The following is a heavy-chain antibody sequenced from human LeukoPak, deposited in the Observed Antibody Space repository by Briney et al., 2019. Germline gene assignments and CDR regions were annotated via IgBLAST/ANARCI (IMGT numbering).Heavy chain of an antibody. Sequence: GGSLRLSCAASGFTFSDNAMSWVRQAPGKGLEWVSTISRTTGTTDYADSVKGRFTISRDNSKNTVSLQVNSLRAEDTAVYYCAKGSHFANCGQGTLVTVSS. CDR2: ISRTTGTT. CDR1: GFTFSDNA. V-gene: IGHV3-23*01. J-gene: IGHJ4*02. CDR3: AKGSHFAN.